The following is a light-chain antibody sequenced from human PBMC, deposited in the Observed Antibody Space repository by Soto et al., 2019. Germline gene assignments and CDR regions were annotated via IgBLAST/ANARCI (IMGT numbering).Light chain of an antibody. V-gene: IGLV2-14*01. CDR2: EVS. Sequence: SVLTQPASVSGSPGQSITISCTGTSSDVGGYNYVSWYQHHPGKAPKIMIYEVSNRPSGVFNRFAASKFGNTASLTISGLQAEDEADYYCSSYTPTNTYVFGTGTKVTVL. J-gene: IGLJ1*01. CDR1: SSDVGGYNY. CDR3: SSYTPTNTYV.